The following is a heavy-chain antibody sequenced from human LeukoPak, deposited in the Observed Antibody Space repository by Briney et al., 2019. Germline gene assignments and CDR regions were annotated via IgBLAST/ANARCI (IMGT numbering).Heavy chain of an antibody. J-gene: IGHJ6*02. CDR3: ARHLTNCSSTSCYAGSKLYYYYYGMDV. D-gene: IGHD2-2*01. CDR2: IYSGGST. CDR1: GFTVSSNY. V-gene: IGHV3-53*04. Sequence: PSGGSLRLSCAASGFTVSSNYMSWVRQAPGRGREWVSVIYSGGSTYFGDSVKGRFTISRHNSKNTLYLQMNSLRAEDTAVYYCARHLTNCSSTSCYAGSKLYYYYYGMDVWGQGTTVTVSS.